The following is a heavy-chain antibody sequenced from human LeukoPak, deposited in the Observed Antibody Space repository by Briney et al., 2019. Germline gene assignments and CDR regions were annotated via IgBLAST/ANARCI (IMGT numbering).Heavy chain of an antibody. CDR1: GDSISRYY. CDR3: ARHDSSGYKY. CDR2: IYYSGST. Sequence: PSETLSLTCSVSGDSISRYYWSWIRQPPGKGLEWIGYIYYSGSTNYNPSLKSRVTMSVDTSKNQFSLKLSSVTAADTGVYYCARHDSSGYKYWGQGTLVTVSS. D-gene: IGHD3-22*01. V-gene: IGHV4-59*08. J-gene: IGHJ4*02.